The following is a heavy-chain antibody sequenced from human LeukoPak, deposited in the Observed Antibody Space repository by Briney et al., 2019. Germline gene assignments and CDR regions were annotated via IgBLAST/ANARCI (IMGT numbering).Heavy chain of an antibody. CDR1: GGSISSYY. Sequence: SETLSLTCTVSGGSISSYYWNWIRQPAGKGLEWIGRITTSGTTNCNPSLKSRVTMSVDTSKNQFSLKLSSVTAADTAVYYCARDHGSGWYDYWGQGTLVTVSS. D-gene: IGHD6-19*01. V-gene: IGHV4-4*07. CDR3: ARDHGSGWYDY. J-gene: IGHJ4*02. CDR2: ITTSGTT.